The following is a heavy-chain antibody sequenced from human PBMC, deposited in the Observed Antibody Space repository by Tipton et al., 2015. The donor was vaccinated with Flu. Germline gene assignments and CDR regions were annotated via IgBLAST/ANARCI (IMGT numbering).Heavy chain of an antibody. CDR1: GGSISSGGYY. D-gene: IGHD6-19*01. J-gene: IGHJ4*02. Sequence: LRLSCTVSGGSISSGGYYWSWIRQPAGKGLEWIGRIYTSGSTNYNPSLKSRVTISVDTSKNQFSLKLSSVTAADTAVYYCARQYSSGSYYFDYWGQGTLVTVSS. V-gene: IGHV4-61*02. CDR2: IYTSGST. CDR3: ARQYSSGSYYFDY.